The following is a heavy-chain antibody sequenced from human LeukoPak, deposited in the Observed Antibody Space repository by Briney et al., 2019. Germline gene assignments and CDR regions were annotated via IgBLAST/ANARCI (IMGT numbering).Heavy chain of an antibody. CDR1: GGSISSSGYY. CDR2: IYYTGTT. CDR3: ARVSHDFGGNSYFDY. D-gene: IGHD4-17*01. J-gene: IGHJ4*02. V-gene: IGHV4-39*01. Sequence: SETLSLTCTVSGGSISSSGYYWGWIRQPPGKGLESIGSIYYTGTTSYNPSLKSRLTISVDTSKNQFSLKLSSVTAADTAVYYCARVSHDFGGNSYFDYWGQGTLVTVSS.